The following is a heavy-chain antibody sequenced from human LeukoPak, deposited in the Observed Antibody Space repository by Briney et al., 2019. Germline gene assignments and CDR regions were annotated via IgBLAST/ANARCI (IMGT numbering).Heavy chain of an antibody. V-gene: IGHV3-30*03. CDR1: GFTFSSYG. Sequence: GGSLRLSCAASGFTFSSYGMHWVRQAPGKGLEWVAVISYDGSNKYYADSVKGRFTISRDNSKNTLYLQMNSLRGEDTAVYYCARAHSSGPDAFDIWGQGTMVTVSS. J-gene: IGHJ3*02. CDR3: ARAHSSGPDAFDI. CDR2: ISYDGSNK. D-gene: IGHD3-22*01.